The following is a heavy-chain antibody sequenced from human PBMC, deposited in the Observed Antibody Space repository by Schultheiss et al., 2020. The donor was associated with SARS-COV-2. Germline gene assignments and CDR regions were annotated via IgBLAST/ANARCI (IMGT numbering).Heavy chain of an antibody. CDR1: GFTFSSYA. V-gene: IGHV3-30*04. D-gene: IGHD2-2*01. Sequence: GGSLRLSCAASGFTFSSYAMHWVRQAPGKGLEWVAVISYDGSNKYYADYVKGRFTISRDNSKNTLYLQMNSLKPEDTAVYYCARGRRGEVPGAIGSYWGQGTMVTVSS. CDR2: ISYDGSNK. J-gene: IGHJ4*03. CDR3: ARGRRGEVPGAIGSY.